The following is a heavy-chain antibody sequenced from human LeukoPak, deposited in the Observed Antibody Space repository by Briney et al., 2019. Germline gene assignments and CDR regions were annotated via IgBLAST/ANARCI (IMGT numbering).Heavy chain of an antibody. V-gene: IGHV3-53*01. D-gene: IGHD3-22*01. CDR2: IYSGGST. CDR1: GFTVSSNY. J-gene: IGHJ3*02. Sequence: PGGSLRLSCAASGFTVSSNYMSWVRQAPGKGLEWVSGIYSGGSTYYADSVKGRFTISRDNSKNTLYLQMNSLRAEDTAVYYCAREGIDYDSSDAFDIWGQGTMVTVSS. CDR3: AREGIDYDSSDAFDI.